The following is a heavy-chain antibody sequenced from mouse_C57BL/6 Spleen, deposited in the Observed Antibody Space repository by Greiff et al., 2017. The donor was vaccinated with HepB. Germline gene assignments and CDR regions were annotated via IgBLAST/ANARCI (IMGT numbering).Heavy chain of an antibody. CDR2: INPNSGTT. CDR1: GSSFTDYN. D-gene: IGHD2-12*01. V-gene: IGHV1-39*01. Sequence: VQLQQPGPELVKPGASVTLSCKASGSSFTDYNLNWVKQSNGTSLEWIGVINPNSGTTSYNQKFKGKATLTVDQSSSTAYIQLNSLTSEDSAVYYCARLESNDVYCDYWGQGTTLTVSS. J-gene: IGHJ2*01. CDR3: ARLESNDVYCDY.